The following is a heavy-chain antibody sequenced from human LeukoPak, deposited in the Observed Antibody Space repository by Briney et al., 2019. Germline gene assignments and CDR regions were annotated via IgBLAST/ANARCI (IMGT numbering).Heavy chain of an antibody. V-gene: IGHV1-46*01. Sequence: GASVKVSCKASGYTFTSYYMHWVRQAPGQGLEWMGIINPSGGSTSYAQKFQGRVTMTRDRSTSTVYMELSSLRSEDTAVYYCARTRPRVVVVVAATPGLGWFDPWGQGTLVTVSS. D-gene: IGHD2-15*01. CDR1: GYTFTSYY. CDR2: INPSGGST. CDR3: ARTRPRVVVVVAATPGLGWFDP. J-gene: IGHJ5*02.